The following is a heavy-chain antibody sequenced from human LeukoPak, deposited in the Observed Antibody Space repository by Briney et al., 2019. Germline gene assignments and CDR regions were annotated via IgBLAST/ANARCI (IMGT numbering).Heavy chain of an antibody. CDR3: ARAWGRYYYYGMDV. CDR2: ISYDGSNK. CDR1: GFTFSSYA. D-gene: IGHD7-27*01. Sequence: GRSLRLSCAASGFTFSSYAMHWVRQAPGKGLEWVAVISYDGSNKYYADSVKGRFTISRDNSKNTLYLQMNSLRAEDTAVYYCARAWGRYYYYGMDVWGQGTTVTVSS. J-gene: IGHJ6*02. V-gene: IGHV3-30*04.